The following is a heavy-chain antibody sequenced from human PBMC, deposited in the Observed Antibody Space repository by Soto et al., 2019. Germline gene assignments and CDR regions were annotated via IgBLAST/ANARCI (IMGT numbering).Heavy chain of an antibody. D-gene: IGHD3-16*01. J-gene: IGHJ6*02. CDR2: ISGDDEK. V-gene: IGHV2-5*02. CDR1: GFSLITGGVS. CDR3: SHRRGMIMDV. Sequence: QITLKESGPTQVKPTQTRTLTCTFSGFSLITGGVSVAWIRQPPGKALEWLALISGDDEKRYSPSLSSRLTITKDTTKNQVVFTMTNMDPLDTATYYCSHRRGMIMDVWGQGTTVTVSS.